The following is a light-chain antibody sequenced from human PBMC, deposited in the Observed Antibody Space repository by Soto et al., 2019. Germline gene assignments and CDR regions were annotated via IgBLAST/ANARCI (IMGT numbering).Light chain of an antibody. J-gene: IGKJ2*01. CDR3: QQYYSTPYT. Sequence: DIVMTQSPDSLAVSLVERATINCKSSQSVLYSSNNKNYLAWYQQKPGQPPKLLIYWASTRESGVPDRFSGSGSGTDFTLTISSLQAEDVAVYYCQQYYSTPYTFGQ. CDR2: WAS. V-gene: IGKV4-1*01. CDR1: QSVLYSSNNKNY.